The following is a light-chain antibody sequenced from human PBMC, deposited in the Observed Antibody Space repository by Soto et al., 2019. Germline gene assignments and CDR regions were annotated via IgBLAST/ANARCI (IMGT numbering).Light chain of an antibody. V-gene: IGLV2-14*01. CDR2: EVT. CDR1: SNDVGYYNY. J-gene: IGLJ1*01. CDR3: SSFTSSSTLYV. Sequence: QSALSQPASVSGSPGQSITISCTGTSNDVGYYNYVSWYQQHPGQAPKLMISEVTTRPSGVSDRFSGSKSGNTASLTISRLQAEDEAHYYCSSFTSSSTLYVFGTGTKVTVL.